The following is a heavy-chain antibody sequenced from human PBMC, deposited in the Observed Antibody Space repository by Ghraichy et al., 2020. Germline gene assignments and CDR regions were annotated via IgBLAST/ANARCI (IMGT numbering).Heavy chain of an antibody. D-gene: IGHD5-18*01. CDR2: IYYSGST. V-gene: IGHV4-59*01. CDR3: AREGNSYDY. J-gene: IGHJ4*02. Sequence: SEALSLTCTVSGGSISSYYWSWIRQPPGKGLEWIGYIYYSGSTNYNPSLKSRVTISVDTSKNQFSLKLSSVTAADTAVYYCAREGNSYDYWGQGTLVTVSS. CDR1: GGSISSYY.